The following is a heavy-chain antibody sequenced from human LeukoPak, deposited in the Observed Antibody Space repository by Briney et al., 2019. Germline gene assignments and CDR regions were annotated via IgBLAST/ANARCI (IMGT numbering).Heavy chain of an antibody. Sequence: GGSPTLSCAASGFTFTNYAMSWVRQAPGKGLEWVSAISTSGGSTYCADSVKGRFTISRDNSKNTVYLQMNSLRAEDTAVYYCAKDGGIVGAMDAFDIWGQGTMVTVSS. CDR2: ISTSGGST. CDR3: AKDGGIVGAMDAFDI. V-gene: IGHV3-23*01. J-gene: IGHJ3*02. D-gene: IGHD1-26*01. CDR1: GFTFTNYA.